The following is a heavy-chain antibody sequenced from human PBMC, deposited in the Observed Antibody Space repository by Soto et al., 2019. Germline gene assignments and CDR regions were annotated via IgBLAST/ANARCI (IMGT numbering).Heavy chain of an antibody. CDR1: GGSIGSYY. Sequence: PSETLSLTCTVSGGSIGSYYWSWIRQPPEKGLEWIGYISYSGSTNYNPSLKSRVTISLDTSKNQFSLKLSSVTAADTAVYYCARRYGARENFDYWGQGTLVTVSS. CDR2: ISYSGST. V-gene: IGHV4-59*08. CDR3: ARRYGARENFDY. D-gene: IGHD1-1*01. J-gene: IGHJ4*02.